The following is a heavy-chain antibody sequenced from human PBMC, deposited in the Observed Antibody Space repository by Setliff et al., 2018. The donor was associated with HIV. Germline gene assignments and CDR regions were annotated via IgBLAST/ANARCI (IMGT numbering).Heavy chain of an antibody. CDR3: ARRSIAFLEGDFYFDS. CDR2: ISAYNGNT. CDR1: GYTFTIYD. D-gene: IGHD6-6*01. Sequence: ASVKVSCKASGYTFTIYDITWARQAPGQGLEWMGWISAYNGNTNYAQKLQGRVTMTRDTSISTAYMELSRLRSDDTAVYYCARRSIAFLEGDFYFDSWGQGTLVTVS. V-gene: IGHV1-18*01. J-gene: IGHJ4*02.